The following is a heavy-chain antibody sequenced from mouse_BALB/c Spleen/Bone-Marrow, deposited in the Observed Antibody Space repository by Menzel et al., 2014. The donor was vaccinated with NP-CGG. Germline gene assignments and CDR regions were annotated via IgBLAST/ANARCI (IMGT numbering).Heavy chain of an antibody. Sequence: QVQLQQSGAELVKPGASVKLSCKASGYIFTNYWMHWVKQRPGQGLSWIGEINPTNGRSNYNEKFKSKATLTVDKSSSTAYMQLSSLTSEDSAVYYCARRGDYYGATDYWGQGTSVTVSS. D-gene: IGHD1-1*01. CDR2: INPTNGRS. CDR1: GYIFTNYW. J-gene: IGHJ4*01. V-gene: IGHV1S81*02. CDR3: ARRGDYYGATDY.